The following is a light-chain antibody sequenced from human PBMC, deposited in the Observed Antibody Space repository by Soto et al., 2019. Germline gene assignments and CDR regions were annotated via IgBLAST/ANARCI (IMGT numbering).Light chain of an antibody. CDR1: SSKIGAGYY. J-gene: IGLJ1*01. CDR2: GNS. Sequence: QSVLTQPPSVSGAPVQRVTISCTGSSSKIGAGYYVHWYQQLPGTAPKLLIYGNSNRPSGVPDRFSGSKSGTSASLAITGLQAEDEADYYCQSYDSSLSGLYVFGTGTKVTVL. V-gene: IGLV1-40*01. CDR3: QSYDSSLSGLYV.